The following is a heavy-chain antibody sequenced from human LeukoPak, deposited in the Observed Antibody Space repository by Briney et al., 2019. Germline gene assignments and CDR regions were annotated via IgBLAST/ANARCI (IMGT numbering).Heavy chain of an antibody. CDR1: GFTFSSST. V-gene: IGHV3-23*01. CDR2: ISGSDGST. J-gene: IGHJ4*02. D-gene: IGHD2/OR15-2a*01. Sequence: PGGSLRLSCAASGFTFSSSTMSWVRLAPGKGLEWVSGISGSDGSTYYADSVKGRFTISRDNPKNTLFLQMNSLRAEDTAVYYCAKDSAKKYDDYWGQGTLVTVSS. CDR3: AKDSAKKYDDY.